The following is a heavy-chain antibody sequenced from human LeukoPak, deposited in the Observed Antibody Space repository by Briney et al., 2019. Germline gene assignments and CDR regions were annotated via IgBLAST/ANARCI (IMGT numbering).Heavy chain of an antibody. CDR1: GYTFTDYS. CDR3: ATDSYQRGGGYYRY. Sequence: ASVKISCKVSGYTFTDYSIHWVRQAPGKGLEWMGGFDPEDGETIYAQKVQGRVTMTEDTSTDTAYMELSSLRSEDTAVYYCATDSYQRGGGYYRYWGQGTLVTVSS. V-gene: IGHV1-24*01. CDR2: FDPEDGET. J-gene: IGHJ4*02. D-gene: IGHD3-3*01.